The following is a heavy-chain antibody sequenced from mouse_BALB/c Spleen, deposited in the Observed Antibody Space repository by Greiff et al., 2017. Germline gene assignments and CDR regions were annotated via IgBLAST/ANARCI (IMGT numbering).Heavy chain of an antibody. D-gene: IGHD1-1*01. CDR2: ISSGGST. CDR3: ARIWYYGPWFAY. J-gene: IGHJ3*01. CDR1: GFTFSSYA. V-gene: IGHV5-6-5*01. Sequence: EVKLMESGGGLVKPGGSLKLSCAASGFTFSSYAMSWVRQTPEKRLEWVASISSGGSTYYPDSVKGRFTISRDNARNILYLQMSSLRSEDTAMYYCARIWYYGPWFAYWGQGTLVTVSA.